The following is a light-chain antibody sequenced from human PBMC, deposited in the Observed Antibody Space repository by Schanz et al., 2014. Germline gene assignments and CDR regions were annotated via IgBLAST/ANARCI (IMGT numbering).Light chain of an antibody. Sequence: QSALTQPASVSGSPGQSITISCTGSNNDVGGYNYVSWYQQHPGKAPKLIIYDVTNRPSGVSSRFSGSKSANTASLTISGLQTDDEADYYCSSYTRTSALVLFGGGTKLTVL. CDR2: DVT. J-gene: IGLJ2*01. V-gene: IGLV2-14*03. CDR3: SSYTRTSALVL. CDR1: NNDVGGYNY.